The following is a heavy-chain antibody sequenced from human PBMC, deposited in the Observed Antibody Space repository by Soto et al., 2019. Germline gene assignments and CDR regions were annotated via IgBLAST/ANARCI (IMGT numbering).Heavy chain of an antibody. CDR3: ARYYRGSGRYFFDY. CDR1: GFTFISSF. D-gene: IGHD6-19*01. J-gene: IGHJ4*02. V-gene: IGHV3-7*03. CDR2: INQDGGVT. Sequence: PGGSLGLACIASGFTFISSFMGWIRQAPGKGLEWAANINQDGGVTYYVDSVEGRFTISRDNTKDSLYLQMNSLRGEDTAIYYCARYYRGSGRYFFDYWGQGTPVTVSS.